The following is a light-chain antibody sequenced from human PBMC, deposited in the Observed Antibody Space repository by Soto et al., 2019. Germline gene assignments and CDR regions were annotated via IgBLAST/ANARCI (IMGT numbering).Light chain of an antibody. CDR1: QSIRTD. Sequence: EVVMTQSPATLSVSPGERATLSCRASQSIRTDLAWYQQKPGQAPSLLIFSASTRATGVPARFSGSGSGTEFTLTISSLQSEDFAVYYCQQRSYGYTFGQGTKLEI. CDR2: SAS. CDR3: QQRSYGYT. V-gene: IGKV3-15*01. J-gene: IGKJ2*01.